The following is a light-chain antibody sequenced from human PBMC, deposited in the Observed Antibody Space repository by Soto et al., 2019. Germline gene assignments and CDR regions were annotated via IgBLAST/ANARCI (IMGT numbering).Light chain of an antibody. CDR3: QQRFNWPLT. V-gene: IGKV3-11*01. CDR1: QSFSTN. Sequence: EIVMTQSPVTLSVSPGERATLSCRASQSFSTNLAWYQQKPGQAPRLLIYDGSKRATGIPARFSGSGSGTDFTLTISSLEPEDFAVYYCQQRFNWPLTFGGGTKVDIK. CDR2: DGS. J-gene: IGKJ4*01.